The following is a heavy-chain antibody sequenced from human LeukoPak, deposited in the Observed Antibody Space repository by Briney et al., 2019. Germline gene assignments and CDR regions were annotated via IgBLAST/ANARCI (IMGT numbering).Heavy chain of an antibody. Sequence: SVKVSCKASGGTFSSYAISWVRQAPGQGLEWMGGIIPIFGTANYAQKFQGRVTITTDESTSTAYMELSSLRSEDTAVYYCASSGRYSSSWRPWYYYYYMDVWGKGTTVTASS. V-gene: IGHV1-69*05. J-gene: IGHJ6*03. CDR1: GGTFSSYA. CDR2: IIPIFGTA. CDR3: ASSGRYSSSWRPWYYYYYMDV. D-gene: IGHD6-13*01.